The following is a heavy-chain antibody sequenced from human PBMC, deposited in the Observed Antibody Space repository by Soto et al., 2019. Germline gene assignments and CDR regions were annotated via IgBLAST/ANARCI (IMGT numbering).Heavy chain of an antibody. D-gene: IGHD3-10*01. CDR1: GFSLSTSGVG. V-gene: IGHV2-5*01. CDR2: IYGNDDK. J-gene: IGHJ4*02. CDR3: THSGVTYYYGPGNDYAMNH. Sequence: QITLKESGPTLVKPTQTLTLTCTFSGFSLSTSGVGVGSIRQPPGKALECLALIYGNDDKRYSPSLKNRLTITKDTSKNQVVITMTNMDPVDTATYYCTHSGVTYYYGPGNDYAMNHWGQGTLVTVSS.